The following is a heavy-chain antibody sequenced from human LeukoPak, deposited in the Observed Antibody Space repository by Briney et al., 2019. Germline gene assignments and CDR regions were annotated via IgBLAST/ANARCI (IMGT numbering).Heavy chain of an antibody. CDR1: GFTFDDYG. J-gene: IGHJ4*02. CDR2: INWNGGST. D-gene: IGHD5-12*01. Sequence: GGSLRLSCAASGFTFDDYGLSWVRQAPGKGLEWVSGINWNGGSTGYADSVKGRFTISRDNAKKSPYLQMNSLRAEDTALYYCAKGLRSYSGYHFGVDYWGQGTLVTVSS. V-gene: IGHV3-20*04. CDR3: AKGLRSYSGYHFGVDY.